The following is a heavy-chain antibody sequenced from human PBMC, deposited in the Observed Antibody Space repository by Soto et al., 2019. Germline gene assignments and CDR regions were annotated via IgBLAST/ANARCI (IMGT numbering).Heavy chain of an antibody. CDR2: INPNSGGT. V-gene: IGHV1-2*02. D-gene: IGHD4-4*01. CDR3: ARDPYSNP. CDR1: GYTFTGYY. Sequence: ASVKVSCKASGYTFTGYYMHCVRQAPGKGLEWMGWINPNSGGTNYAQKFQGRVTMTRDTFISTAYMELSRLRSDDTAVYYCARDPYSNPWGQGTLVTVSS. J-gene: IGHJ5*02.